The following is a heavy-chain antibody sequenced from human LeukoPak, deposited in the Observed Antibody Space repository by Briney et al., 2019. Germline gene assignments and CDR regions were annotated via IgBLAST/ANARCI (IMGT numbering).Heavy chain of an antibody. CDR1: GGSISSGGYY. CDR3: ARGVVVVPAAIPGVPWFDP. CDR2: IYYSGST. D-gene: IGHD2-2*01. J-gene: IGHJ5*02. Sequence: PSETLSLTCTVSGGSISSGGYYWSWIRQHPGKGLEWIGYIYYSGSTYYNPSLKSRVTISVDTSKNQFSLKLSSVTAADTAVYYCARGVVVVPAAIPGVPWFDPWGQGTLVTVPS. V-gene: IGHV4-31*03.